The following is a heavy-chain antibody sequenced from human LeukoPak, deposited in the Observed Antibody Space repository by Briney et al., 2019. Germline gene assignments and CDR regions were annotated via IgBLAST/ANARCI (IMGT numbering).Heavy chain of an antibody. CDR1: GGTFSSYA. CDR3: ARVRGYSARARTGYYYYGMDV. D-gene: IGHD1-26*01. V-gene: IGHV1-69*04. CDR2: IIPILGIA. Sequence: SVKVSCKASGGTFSSYAISWVRQAPGQGLEWMGRIIPILGIANYAQKFQGRVTITADKSTSTAYMELSSLRSEDTAVYYCARVRGYSARARTGYYYYGMDVWGQGTTVTVSS. J-gene: IGHJ6*02.